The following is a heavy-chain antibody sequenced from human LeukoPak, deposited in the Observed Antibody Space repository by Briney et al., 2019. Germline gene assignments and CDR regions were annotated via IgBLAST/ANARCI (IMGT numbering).Heavy chain of an antibody. D-gene: IGHD3-9*01. Sequence: EASVKVSCKASGYTFTSYGISWVRQAPGQGLEWMGWISAYNGNTNYAQKFQGRVTITADKSTSTAYMELSSLRSEDTAVYYCARGYYDISAQPDYYGMDVWGQGTTVTVSS. V-gene: IGHV1-18*01. J-gene: IGHJ6*02. CDR3: ARGYYDISAQPDYYGMDV. CDR1: GYTFTSYG. CDR2: ISAYNGNT.